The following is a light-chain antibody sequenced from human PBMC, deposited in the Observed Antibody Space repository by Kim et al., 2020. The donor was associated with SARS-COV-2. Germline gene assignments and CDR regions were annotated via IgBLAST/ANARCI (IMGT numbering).Light chain of an antibody. CDR1: SSDLGSYNY. J-gene: IGLJ2*01. V-gene: IGLV2-8*01. Sequence: QSALTQPPSASGSPGQSVTISCTGTSSDLGSYNYVYCHQQQPAKAPQLMFYKISRRPSVVPDLFSGSKCGNAAFLTGSRLPAEDEADYYCSSYAGDNNLLFGGGTKLTVL. CDR3: SSYAGDNNLL. CDR2: KIS.